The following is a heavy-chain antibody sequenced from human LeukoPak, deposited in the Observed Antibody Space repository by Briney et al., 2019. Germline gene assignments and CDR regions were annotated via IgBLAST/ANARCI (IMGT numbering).Heavy chain of an antibody. V-gene: IGHV3-48*01. CDR1: GFTFSSYT. CDR3: AMRGDILVIQATYMFDY. Sequence: PGGSLRLSCAASGFTFSSYTMNWVRQAPGKGLEWVSYISSSGSTTYYADSVKGRFTISRDNAKNSLYLQMNSLRAEDTAVYYCAMRGDILVIQATYMFDYWGQGTLVTVSS. D-gene: IGHD2-2*01. CDR2: ISSSGSTT. J-gene: IGHJ4*02.